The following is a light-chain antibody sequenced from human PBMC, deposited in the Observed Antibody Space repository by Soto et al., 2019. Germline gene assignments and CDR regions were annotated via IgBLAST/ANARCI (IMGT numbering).Light chain of an antibody. V-gene: IGKV3-15*01. CDR1: ESLSTT. CDR3: QDYNIWPNT. Sequence: EIVMTQSPATVSVTPGERASLSCRASESLSTTLAWYQQKPGQAPRLLIYDASTRAPGFPARFSGSGSGTEFTRAISGLQSEDCIVDYCQDYNIWPNTSGQGARPEIK. J-gene: IGKJ5*01. CDR2: DAS.